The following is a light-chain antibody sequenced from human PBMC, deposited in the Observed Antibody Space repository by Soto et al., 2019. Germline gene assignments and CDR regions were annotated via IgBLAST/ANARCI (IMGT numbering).Light chain of an antibody. Sequence: EIVLTQSPGTLSLSPGERATLSCRASQSVSSSYLAWYQQKPGQAPRLLIYGASSSATGIPDRVSSSGSGTDFTLTISRLEPEDLAVYYCQQYCSTGSTIGHGTRLEIK. V-gene: IGKV3-20*01. CDR2: GAS. CDR1: QSVSSSY. J-gene: IGKJ5*01. CDR3: QQYCSTGST.